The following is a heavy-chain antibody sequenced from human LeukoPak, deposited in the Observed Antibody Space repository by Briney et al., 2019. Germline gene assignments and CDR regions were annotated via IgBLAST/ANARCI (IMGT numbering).Heavy chain of an antibody. J-gene: IGHJ4*02. V-gene: IGHV3-48*01. Sequence: GGSLRLSCAASGFTFGTYAMNWVRQAPGKGLEWVSHISSSSRTIYYADPVKGRFTISRDNAKNSLYLQMNSLRAEDTAVYYCTREAPTTVTTLDYWGRGTLVTVSS. CDR2: ISSSSRTI. CDR3: TREAPTTVTTLDY. CDR1: GFTFGTYA. D-gene: IGHD4-17*01.